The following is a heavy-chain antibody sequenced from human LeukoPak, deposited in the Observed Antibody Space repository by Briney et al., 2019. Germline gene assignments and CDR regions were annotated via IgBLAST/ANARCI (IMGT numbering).Heavy chain of an antibody. V-gene: IGHV1-2*02. CDR1: GYIFTGYY. CDR3: ASIGTYDSSGYPFDP. Sequence: VASVKVSCKASGYIFTGYYMHWVRQAPGQGLEWMGWINPNSGGTNYAQKFQGRVTMTRDTSISTAYMELSRLRSDDTAVYYCASIGTYDSSGYPFDPWGQGTLVTVSS. J-gene: IGHJ5*02. CDR2: INPNSGGT. D-gene: IGHD3-22*01.